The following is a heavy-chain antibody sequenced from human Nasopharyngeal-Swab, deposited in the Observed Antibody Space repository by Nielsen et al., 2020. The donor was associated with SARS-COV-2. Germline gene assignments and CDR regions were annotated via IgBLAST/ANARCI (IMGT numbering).Heavy chain of an antibody. Sequence: ASVKVSCKASGYTFTSYDINWVRQATGQGLEWMGWMNPNSGNTGYAQKLQGRVTMTTDTSTSTAYMELRSLRSDDTAVYYCARLVLTGFLEGDAFDIWGQGTMVTVSS. CDR3: ARLVLTGFLEGDAFDI. CDR1: GYTFTSYD. D-gene: IGHD3-3*01. J-gene: IGHJ3*02. CDR2: MNPNSGNT. V-gene: IGHV1-8*01.